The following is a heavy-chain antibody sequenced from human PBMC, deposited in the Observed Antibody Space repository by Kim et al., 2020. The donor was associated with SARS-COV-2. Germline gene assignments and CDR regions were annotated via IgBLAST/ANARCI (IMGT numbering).Heavy chain of an antibody. CDR3: ARDVVDTAMADGMDV. V-gene: IGHV1-69*04. CDR1: GGTFSSYA. D-gene: IGHD5-18*01. CDR2: IIPILGIA. Sequence: SVKVSCKASGGTFSSYAISWVRQAPGQGLEWMGRIIPILGIANYAQKFQGRVTITADKSTSTAYMELSSLRSEDTAVYYCARDVVDTAMADGMDVWGQGTTVTVSS. J-gene: IGHJ6*02.